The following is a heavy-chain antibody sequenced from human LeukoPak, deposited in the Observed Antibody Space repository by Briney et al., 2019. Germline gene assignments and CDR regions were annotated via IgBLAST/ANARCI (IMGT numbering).Heavy chain of an antibody. CDR2: IYYSGST. J-gene: IGHJ5*02. V-gene: IGHV4-59*01. CDR1: GGSISSYY. Sequence: SETLSLTCTVSGGSISSYYWSWTRQPPGKGLEWIGYIYYSGSTNYNPSLKSRVTISVDTSKNQFSLKLSSVTAADTAVYYCARNNWFDPWGQGTLVTVSS. CDR3: ARNNWFDP.